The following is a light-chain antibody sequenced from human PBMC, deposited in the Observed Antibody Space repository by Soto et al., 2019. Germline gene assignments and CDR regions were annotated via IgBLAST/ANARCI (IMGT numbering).Light chain of an antibody. Sequence: LTQPPSVSGSPGQSVAISCTGTSSDIGAYNRVSWYQQPPGTAPKLMIYDVNNRPSGVPDRFSGSKSGNTASLTISGLQADDEADYDCSSFTSSNTHVFGTGTKVTVL. CDR1: SSDIGAYNR. CDR3: SSFTSSNTHV. V-gene: IGLV2-18*02. J-gene: IGLJ1*01. CDR2: DVN.